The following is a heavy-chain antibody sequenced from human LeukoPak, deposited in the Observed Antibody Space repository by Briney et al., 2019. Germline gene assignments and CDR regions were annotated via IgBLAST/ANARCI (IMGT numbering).Heavy chain of an antibody. CDR1: GGSISSYY. D-gene: IGHD3-10*01. CDR2: IYYSGST. J-gene: IGHJ4*02. Sequence: SETLSLTCTVSGGSISSYYWSWIRQPPGKGLEWIGYIYYSGSTNYNPSLKSRVTISVDTSKNQFSLKLSSVTAADTAVYYCARRTQQLMVRGVIWYYFDYWGQGTLVTVSS. V-gene: IGHV4-59*08. CDR3: ARRTQQLMVRGVIWYYFDY.